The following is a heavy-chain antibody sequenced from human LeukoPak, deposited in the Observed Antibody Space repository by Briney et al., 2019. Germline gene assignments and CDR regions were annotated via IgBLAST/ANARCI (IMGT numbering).Heavy chain of an antibody. D-gene: IGHD3-9*01. CDR2: ISWNSGSI. Sequence: GGSLRLSCAASGFTFDDYAMHWVRQAPGKGLEWVSGISWNSGSIGYADSVKGRFTISRDNAKNSLYLQMNSLRAEDTALYYCAKAVHFDWLSHFDSWGHGTLVTVSS. J-gene: IGHJ4*01. V-gene: IGHV3-9*01. CDR3: AKAVHFDWLSHFDS. CDR1: GFTFDDYA.